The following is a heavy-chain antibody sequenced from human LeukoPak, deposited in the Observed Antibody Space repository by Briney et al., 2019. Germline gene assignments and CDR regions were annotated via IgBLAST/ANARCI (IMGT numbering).Heavy chain of an antibody. V-gene: IGHV1-18*01. CDR2: ISVYNGNR. CDR3: ARDLIHDILTGYYNGGLNWFDP. Sequence: ASVKVSCKASGYTFINYSISWVRQAPGQGLEWMGWISVYNGNRNYAQKLQGRVTMTTDTSTSTAYMELRSLRSDDTAVYYCARDLIHDILTGYYNGGLNWFDPWGQGTLVTVSS. CDR1: GYTFINYS. D-gene: IGHD3-9*01. J-gene: IGHJ5*02.